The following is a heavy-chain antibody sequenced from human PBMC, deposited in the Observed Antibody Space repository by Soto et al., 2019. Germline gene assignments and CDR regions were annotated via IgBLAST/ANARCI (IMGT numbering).Heavy chain of an antibody. CDR3: ARERVQLTTVTKSFDY. V-gene: IGHV1-2*02. D-gene: IGHD4-17*01. Sequence: GASVKVSCKASGYTFTGYYMHWVRQAPGQGLEWMGWINPNSGGTNYAQKFQGRVTMTRDTSISTAYMELSRLRSDDTAVYYCARERVQLTTVTKSFDYWGQGTLVTVSS. J-gene: IGHJ4*02. CDR1: GYTFTGYY. CDR2: INPNSGGT.